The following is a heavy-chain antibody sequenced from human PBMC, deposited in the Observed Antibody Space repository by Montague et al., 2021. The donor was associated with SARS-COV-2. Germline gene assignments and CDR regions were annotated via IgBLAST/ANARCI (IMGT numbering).Heavy chain of an antibody. Sequence: SETLSLTCTVSGGSITGYYWSWLRRSPGKGLEWIAYIYDGGAVNYNPSLGSRVTISTDTSKNQLSLKVNSVTAADTAVYYCVRDHPYGGPRGAYDIWGQGTEVAVS. CDR1: GGSITGYY. V-gene: IGHV4-59*01. CDR3: VRDHPYGGPRGAYDI. J-gene: IGHJ3*02. CDR2: IYDGGAV. D-gene: IGHD4-23*01.